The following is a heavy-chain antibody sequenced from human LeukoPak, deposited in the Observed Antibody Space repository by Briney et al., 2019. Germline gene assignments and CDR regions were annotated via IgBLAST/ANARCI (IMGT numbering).Heavy chain of an antibody. V-gene: IGHV1-18*01. CDR1: GYTFTSYG. J-gene: IGHJ3*02. CDR2: ISAYNGNT. CDR3: ASGYFDGCSSTSCLRDAFDI. D-gene: IGHD2-2*01. Sequence: RASVKVSCKASGYTFTSYGISWVRQAPGQGLEWMGWISAYNGNTNYAQKLQGRVTMTTDTSTSTAYMELSRLRSDDTAVYYCASGYFDGCSSTSCLRDAFDIWGQGTMVTVSS.